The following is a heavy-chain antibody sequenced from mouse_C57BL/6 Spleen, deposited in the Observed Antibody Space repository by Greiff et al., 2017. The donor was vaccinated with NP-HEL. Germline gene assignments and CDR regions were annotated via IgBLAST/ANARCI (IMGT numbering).Heavy chain of an antibody. Sequence: VKVVESGAELVKPGASVKISCKASGYAFSSYWMNWVKQRPGKGLEWIGQIYPGDGDTNYNGKFKGKATLTADKSSSTAYMQLSSLTSEDSAVYFCAREGSVPFAYWGQGTLVTVSA. V-gene: IGHV1-80*01. J-gene: IGHJ3*01. CDR1: GYAFSSYW. CDR2: IYPGDGDT. CDR3: AREGSVPFAY.